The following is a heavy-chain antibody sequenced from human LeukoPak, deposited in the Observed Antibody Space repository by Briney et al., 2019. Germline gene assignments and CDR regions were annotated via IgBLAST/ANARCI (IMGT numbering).Heavy chain of an antibody. Sequence: GASVKVSCKASGYTFTSYGISWVRQAPGQGLEWMGWISAYNGNTNYAQKLQGRVTMTTDTSTSTAYMELSSLRSEDTAVYYCARRMLQRRAGSWFDPWGQGTLVTVFS. J-gene: IGHJ5*02. CDR1: GYTFTSYG. D-gene: IGHD3-10*02. V-gene: IGHV1-18*01. CDR3: ARRMLQRRAGSWFDP. CDR2: ISAYNGNT.